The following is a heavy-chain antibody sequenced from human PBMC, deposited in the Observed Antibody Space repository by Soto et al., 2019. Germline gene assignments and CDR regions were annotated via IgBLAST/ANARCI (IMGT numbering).Heavy chain of an antibody. Sequence: QVQLVQSGAEVKKPGSSVKVSCKASGGTFSSYAISWVRQAPGQGLEWMGGIIPIFGTANYAQKFQGRVTITADKSTSTDYMELSSLRSEDTAVYYCARVQEGHSGSSGIYYYYGMDVWGQGTTVTVSS. D-gene: IGHD6-6*01. CDR3: ARVQEGHSGSSGIYYYYGMDV. V-gene: IGHV1-69*06. CDR2: IIPIFGTA. CDR1: GGTFSSYA. J-gene: IGHJ6*02.